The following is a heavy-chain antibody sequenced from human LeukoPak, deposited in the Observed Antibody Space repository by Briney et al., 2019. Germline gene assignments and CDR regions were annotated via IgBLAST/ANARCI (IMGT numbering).Heavy chain of an antibody. Sequence: SETLSLTCTVSGGSISSYYWSWIRQPPGKGLEWIGYIYYSGSTNYNPSLKSRVTISVDTSKNQFSLKLSSVTAADTAVYYCARHSTYGYSSSWSLNWYFDLWGRGTLVTVSS. CDR2: IYYSGST. CDR1: GGSISSYY. V-gene: IGHV4-59*08. J-gene: IGHJ2*01. CDR3: ARHSTYGYSSSWSLNWYFDL. D-gene: IGHD6-13*01.